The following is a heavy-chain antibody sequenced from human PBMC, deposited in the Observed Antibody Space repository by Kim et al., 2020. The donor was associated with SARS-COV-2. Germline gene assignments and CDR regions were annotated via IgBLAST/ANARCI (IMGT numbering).Heavy chain of an antibody. J-gene: IGHJ6*02. V-gene: IGHV4-34*01. CDR2: INHSGST. Sequence: SETLSLTCAVYGGTFSGYYWSWIRQPPGKGLEWIGEINHSGSTNYNPSLTSRVTISVDTSTNQFSLKLSSVTAADTAVYYCARAPYLITYFVVVPAARTGDYSYGMDVWGQGTTVTVYS. CDR3: ARAPYLITYFVVVPAARTGDYSYGMDV. D-gene: IGHD2-2*01. CDR1: GGTFSGYY.